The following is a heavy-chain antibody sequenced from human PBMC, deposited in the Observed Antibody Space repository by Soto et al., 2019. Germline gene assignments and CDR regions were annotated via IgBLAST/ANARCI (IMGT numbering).Heavy chain of an antibody. CDR2: IYYSGST. J-gene: IGHJ5*02. CDR1: GGSISSGDYY. D-gene: IGHD5-12*01. CDR3: AGEVNSGYDNNWFDP. Sequence: SETLSLTCTVSGGSISSGDYYWSWIRQPPGKGLEWIGYIYYSGSTYYNPSLKSRVTISVDTSKNQFSLKLSSVTAADTAVYYCAGEVNSGYDNNWFDPWGQGTLVTVSS. V-gene: IGHV4-30-4*01.